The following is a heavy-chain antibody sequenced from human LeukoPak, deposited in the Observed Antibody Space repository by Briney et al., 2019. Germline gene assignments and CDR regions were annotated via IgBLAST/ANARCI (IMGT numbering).Heavy chain of an antibody. CDR1: GFTFSTYA. CDR2: ISYDGSNK. J-gene: IGHJ4*02. D-gene: IGHD3-22*01. V-gene: IGHV3-30*04. CDR3: ARDSTYYYDSSGYHY. Sequence: GGSLRLSCAASGFTFSTYAMHWVRQAPGKGLEWVAVISYDGSNKYYADSVKGRFTISRDNAKNSMYLQMNSLRAEDTAVYYCARDSTYYYDSSGYHYWGQGTLVTVSS.